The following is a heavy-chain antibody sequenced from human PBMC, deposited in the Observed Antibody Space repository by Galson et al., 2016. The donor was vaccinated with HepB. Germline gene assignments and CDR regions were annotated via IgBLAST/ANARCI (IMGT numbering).Heavy chain of an antibody. J-gene: IGHJ6*04. V-gene: IGHV4-61*02. CDR2: IYTTGTT. Sequence: TLSLTCTVSGDSISSDGYYWSWIRQPAWRGLEWLGRIYTTGTTSYNPSLKSRIAVSLDTSKNQFSLKLTSVTAADTAVYFCTRADPYFYYGLDVWGKGTTVTVSS. CDR3: TRADPYFYYGLDV. CDR1: GDSISSDGYY.